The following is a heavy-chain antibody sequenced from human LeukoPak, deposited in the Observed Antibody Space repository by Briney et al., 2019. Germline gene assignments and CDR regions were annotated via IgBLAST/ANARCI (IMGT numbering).Heavy chain of an antibody. V-gene: IGHV4-34*01. CDR3: TPLNAAYGDYLFDY. D-gene: IGHD4-17*01. CDR2: INHSGST. Sequence: SETLSLTCAVYGGSFSGYYWSWIRQPPGKGLEWIGEINHSGSTNYNPSLKSRVTISVDTTKNQFSLKLSSVTTADTTVYYSTPLNAAYGDYLFDYCGQAPLVTVHS. J-gene: IGHJ4*02. CDR1: GGSFSGYY.